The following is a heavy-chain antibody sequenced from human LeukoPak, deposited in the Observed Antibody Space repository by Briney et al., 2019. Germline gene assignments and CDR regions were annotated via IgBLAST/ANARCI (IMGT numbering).Heavy chain of an antibody. CDR3: ARGSTSWSIDY. CDR1: GFTFSNYG. CDR2: IWKDGSGQ. Sequence: GGSLRLSCAASGFTFSNYGMHWVRQAPGKGPEGVAVIWKDGSGQYYAGSVKGRFTISRDNSKNTLYLQMNSLRAEDTAVYYCARGSTSWSIDYWGQGTLVTVSS. D-gene: IGHD6-13*01. V-gene: IGHV3-33*01. J-gene: IGHJ4*02.